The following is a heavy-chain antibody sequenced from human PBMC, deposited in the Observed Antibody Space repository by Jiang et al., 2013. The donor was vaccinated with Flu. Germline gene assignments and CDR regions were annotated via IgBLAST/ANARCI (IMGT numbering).Heavy chain of an antibody. V-gene: IGHV4-39*01. CDR1: GESISSSPYY. CDR3: VRPGSGYSIDF. Sequence: LLKPSETLSLTCTVSGESISSSPYYWGWVRQPPGKGLEWIGTTYATGSTHYKPSLKSRVTISVDTSKNQFSLKVASVTAADTAVYYCVRPGSGYSIDFWGQGILVAVSS. J-gene: IGHJ4*02. CDR2: TYATGST. D-gene: IGHD3-22*01.